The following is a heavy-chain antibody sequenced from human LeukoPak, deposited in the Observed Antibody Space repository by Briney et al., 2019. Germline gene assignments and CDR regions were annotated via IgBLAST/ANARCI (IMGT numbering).Heavy chain of an antibody. J-gene: IGHJ2*01. CDR3: ASASEEMVAINGWYFYL. V-gene: IGHV3-66*01. CDR2: FYGGGST. D-gene: IGHD5-24*01. CDR1: GLTVTSKD. Sequence: PAGSLRLSCVADGLTVTSKDTTWVRQGAGEGLDWGLVFYGGGSTFYAVTVNGRYTISRDSPQNTLLLQMNSLRAEGTAVHYCASASEEMVAINGWYFYLWGRGTEVTVSS.